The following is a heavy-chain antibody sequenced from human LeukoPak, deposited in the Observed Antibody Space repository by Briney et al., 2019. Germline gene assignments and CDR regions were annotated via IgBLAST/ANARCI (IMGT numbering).Heavy chain of an antibody. D-gene: IGHD6-13*01. V-gene: IGHV3-23*01. Sequence: GGSLRLSCAASGFTLSGNAMSWVRHAPGKGLECVSSISGSGINTYYADSVKGRFTISRDNSRNTLYLQMNSLRAEDTAIYYCAKSHSSNWYCSAYWGQGTLVTVSS. CDR1: GFTLSGNA. CDR2: ISGSGINT. CDR3: AKSHSSNWYCSAY. J-gene: IGHJ4*02.